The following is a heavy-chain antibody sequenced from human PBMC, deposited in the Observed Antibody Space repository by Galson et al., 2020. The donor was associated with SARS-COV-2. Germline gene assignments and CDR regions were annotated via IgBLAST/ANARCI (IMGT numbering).Heavy chain of an antibody. D-gene: IGHD3-3*01. CDR1: GYTFTSYG. CDR3: ARARFDDYDFWSGYRPFLPDAFDI. CDR2: ISAYNGNT. V-gene: IGHV1-18*04. Sequence: ASVKVSCKASGYTFTSYGISWVRQAPGQGLEWMGWISAYNGNTTYAQKLQGRVTMTPDTSTSTAYMELRSLRSDDTAVYYCARARFDDYDFWSGYRPFLPDAFDIWGQGTMVTVSS. J-gene: IGHJ3*02.